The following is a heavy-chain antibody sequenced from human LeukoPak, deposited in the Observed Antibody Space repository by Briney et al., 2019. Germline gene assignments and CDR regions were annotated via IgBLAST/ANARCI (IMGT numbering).Heavy chain of an antibody. CDR1: GFTFRNYW. CDR2: ISSDGRST. V-gene: IGHV3-74*01. J-gene: IGHJ6*02. CDR3: ARDSFDYQYYYGMDV. Sequence: PEGSLRLSCAASGFTFRNYWMHWVRQAPGKGLVWVSRISSDGRSTSYADSVKGRFTVSRDNAKNTLYLQMNSLGAEDTAVYYCARDSFDYQYYYGMDVWGQGTTVTVSS.